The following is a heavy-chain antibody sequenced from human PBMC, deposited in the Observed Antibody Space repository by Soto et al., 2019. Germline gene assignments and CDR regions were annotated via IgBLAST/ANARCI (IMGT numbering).Heavy chain of an antibody. CDR2: IIPIFGTA. V-gene: IGHV1-69*13. Sequence: SVKVSCKASGGTFSSYAISWVRQAPGQGLEWMGGIIPIFGTANYAQKFQGRVTITADESTSTAYMELSSLRSEDTAVYYCARDYGELRDPNYYYYGMDVWGQGTTVTVSS. CDR1: GGTFSSYA. J-gene: IGHJ6*02. D-gene: IGHD1-7*01. CDR3: ARDYGELRDPNYYYYGMDV.